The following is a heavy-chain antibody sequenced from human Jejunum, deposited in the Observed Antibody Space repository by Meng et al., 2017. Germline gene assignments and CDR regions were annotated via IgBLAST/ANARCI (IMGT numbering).Heavy chain of an antibody. V-gene: IGHV7-4-1*02. CDR2: INTKTGNP. CDR3: ATSGGGFDY. D-gene: IGHD1-26*01. J-gene: IGHJ4*02. Sequence: QVQLGQAGAEVKKPGASVKVSCKASGYIFSNYGISWVRQAPGQGLEWMGWINTKTGNPMYAQGFTGRFVFSLDTSVSTAHLHISTLTPEDTAVYYCATSGGGFDYWGQGTLVTVSS. CDR1: GYIFSNYG.